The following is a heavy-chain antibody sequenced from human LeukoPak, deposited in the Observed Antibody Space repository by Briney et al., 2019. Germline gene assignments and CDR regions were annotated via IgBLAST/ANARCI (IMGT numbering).Heavy chain of an antibody. V-gene: IGHV3-23*01. CDR2: ISNNGGYT. CDR1: GFTFSSSA. J-gene: IGHJ6*02. CDR3: ARALPEASGYYISYYYYGMDV. Sequence: GGSLRLSCAASGFTFSSSAMSWVRQAPGKGLEWVSAISNNGGYTYYADSVQGRFTISRDNSKSTLCLQMNSLRAEDTAVYYCARALPEASGYYISYYYYGMDVWGQGTTVTVSS. D-gene: IGHD3-22*01.